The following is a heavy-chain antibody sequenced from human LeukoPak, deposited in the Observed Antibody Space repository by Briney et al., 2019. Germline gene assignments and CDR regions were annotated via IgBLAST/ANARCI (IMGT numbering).Heavy chain of an antibody. Sequence: KPSETLSLTCTVSGGSISSGGYYWSWIRQHPGKGLEWIGYIYYSGSTYYNPSLKSRVSISIDTSKNQFSLKLNSVTAADTAVYYCARADSVLPSSVDYWGQGTLVTVSS. CDR3: ARADSVLPSSVDY. V-gene: IGHV4-31*03. D-gene: IGHD4/OR15-4a*01. J-gene: IGHJ4*02. CDR2: IYYSGST. CDR1: GGSISSGGYY.